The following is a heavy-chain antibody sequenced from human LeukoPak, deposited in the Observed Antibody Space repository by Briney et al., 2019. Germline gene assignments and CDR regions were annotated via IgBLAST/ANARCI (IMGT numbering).Heavy chain of an antibody. Sequence: GASLKVACKAAGYILSSYYMHWVRQAPGQGLEWMGRINPSGDNTDYAQKFQGRVTMARDKSTSTVYMELNSLRSEDTALYYCARTYCGGDCNNRYFDYWGQGTLVTVSS. CDR1: GYILSSYY. CDR3: ARTYCGGDCNNRYFDY. J-gene: IGHJ4*02. V-gene: IGHV1-46*01. D-gene: IGHD2-21*02. CDR2: INPSGDNT.